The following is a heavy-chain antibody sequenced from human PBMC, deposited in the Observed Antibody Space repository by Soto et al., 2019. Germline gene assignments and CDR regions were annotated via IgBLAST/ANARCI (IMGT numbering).Heavy chain of an antibody. V-gene: IGHV1-2*02. CDR1: GYTFTGYY. Sequence: QVQLVQSGPEVGKPGATVKVSCKASGYTFTGYYLHWVRQAPGQGLEWMGYINPDSGRTRYAQKWQGTVTMTRDTSITTAYLELSSLKYVDSAIFYCALSFSQTNIDVWGQGTTVIVSS. CDR3: ALSFSQTNIDV. J-gene: IGHJ6*01. CDR2: INPDSGRT.